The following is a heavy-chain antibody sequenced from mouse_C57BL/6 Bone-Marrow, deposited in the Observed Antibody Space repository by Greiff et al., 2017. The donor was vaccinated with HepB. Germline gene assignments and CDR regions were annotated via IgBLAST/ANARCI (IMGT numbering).Heavy chain of an antibody. J-gene: IGHJ3*01. V-gene: IGHV1-64*01. CDR2: IHPNSGST. Sequence: QVHVKQPGAELVKPGASVKLSCKASGYTFTSYWMHWVKQRPGQGLEWIGMIHPNSGSTNYNEKFKSKATLTVDKSSSTAYMQLSSLTSEDSAVYYCARDDGPYRFAYWGQGTLVTVSA. D-gene: IGHD2-3*01. CDR3: ARDDGPYRFAY. CDR1: GYTFTSYW.